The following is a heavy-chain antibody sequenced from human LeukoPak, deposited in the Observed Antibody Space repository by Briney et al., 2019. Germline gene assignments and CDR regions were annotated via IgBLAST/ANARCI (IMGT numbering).Heavy chain of an antibody. Sequence: GGSLRLSCAASGFIFSNYGMHWVRQTPAKGLEWVAFIRNDGSMKYYADSVKGRFTISRDNSKNTLYLQMNNLRTEDMAVYYYAKSDIIVVSDAKGNWFDPWGQGSLVTVSS. J-gene: IGHJ5*02. D-gene: IGHD2-2*01. CDR1: GFIFSNYG. CDR2: IRNDGSMK. V-gene: IGHV3-30*02. CDR3: AKSDIIVVSDAKGNWFDP.